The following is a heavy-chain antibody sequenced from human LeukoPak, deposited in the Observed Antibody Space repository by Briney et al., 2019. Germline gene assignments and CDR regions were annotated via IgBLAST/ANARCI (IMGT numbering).Heavy chain of an antibody. CDR3: VRDEYRDV. D-gene: IGHD2-2*02. J-gene: IGHJ6*04. CDR2: IHPSGIT. V-gene: IGHV4-4*07. CDR1: GASINKDY. Sequence: PSETLSLTCTVSGASINKDYWCWIRQPAGKGLEWIGRIHPSGITHYDPSLKGRVTMSIDASKNQFSLKLTSVTAADTAVYYCVRDEYRDVWSKGTTVTVSS.